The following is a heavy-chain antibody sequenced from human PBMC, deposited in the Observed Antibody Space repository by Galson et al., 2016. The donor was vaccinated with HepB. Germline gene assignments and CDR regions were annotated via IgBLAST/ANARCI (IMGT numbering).Heavy chain of an antibody. J-gene: IGHJ4*02. CDR1: GGSISSYY. D-gene: IGHD2-15*01. V-gene: IGHV4-4*07. CDR2: IYTSGST. CDR3: AGERAAGGGSVVGY. Sequence: SETLSLTCTVSGGSISSYYWSWIRQPVGKGLEWIGRIYTSGSTNYNPSLKSRVTMSVDTSKNQFSLKLSSVTAADTDVYYCAGERAAGGGSVVGYWGQGTLGTVSS.